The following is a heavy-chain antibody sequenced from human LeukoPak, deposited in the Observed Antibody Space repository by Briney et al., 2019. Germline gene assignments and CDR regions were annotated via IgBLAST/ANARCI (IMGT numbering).Heavy chain of an antibody. CDR3: AREKNRGYYFDY. V-gene: IGHV1-69*05. CDR2: IIPIFGTA. CDR1: GGTFSSYA. D-gene: IGHD7-27*01. Sequence: SVKVSCKASGGTFSSYAISWVRQAPEQGLEWMGRIIPIFGTANYAQKFQGRVTITTDESTSTAYMELSSLRSEDTAVYYCAREKNRGYYFDYWGQGTLVTVSS. J-gene: IGHJ4*02.